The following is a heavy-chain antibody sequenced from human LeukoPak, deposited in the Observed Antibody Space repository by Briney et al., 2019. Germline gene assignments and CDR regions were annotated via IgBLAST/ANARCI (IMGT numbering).Heavy chain of an antibody. D-gene: IGHD4-17*01. J-gene: IGHJ1*01. CDR2: ISYDGSNK. Sequence: GGSLRLSCAASGFTFSSYAMHWVRQAPGKGLEWVAVISYDGSNKYYADSVKGRFTISRDNSKNTLYLQMNSLRAEDTAVYYCARGIYGDHAYQHWGQGTLVTVSS. CDR3: ARGIYGDHAYQH. CDR1: GFTFSSYA. V-gene: IGHV3-30*14.